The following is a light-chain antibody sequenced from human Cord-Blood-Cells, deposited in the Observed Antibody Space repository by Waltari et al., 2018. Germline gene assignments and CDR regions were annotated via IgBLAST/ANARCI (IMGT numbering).Light chain of an antibody. Sequence: QSALTQPASVSGSPGQSITISCTGTSSDVGSYNLVSWYQQHPGKAPKLMIYEGSKRPSGVSNRFSGSKSGNTASLTISGHQAEDEADYYCCSYAGSSTWVFG. CDR3: CSYAGSSTWV. CDR1: SSDVGSYNL. J-gene: IGLJ3*02. V-gene: IGLV2-23*01. CDR2: EGS.